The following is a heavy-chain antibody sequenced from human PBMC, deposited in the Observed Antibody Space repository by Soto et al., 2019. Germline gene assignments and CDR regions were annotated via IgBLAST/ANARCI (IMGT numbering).Heavy chain of an antibody. J-gene: IGHJ4*02. CDR2: ISYDGSNK. CDR3: AKDGQGYFDY. Sequence: GGSLRLSCAASGFTFSSYGMHWVRQAPGKGLEWVAVISYDGSNKYYADSVKGRFTISRDNSKNTLYLQMNSLRAEDTAVYYCAKDGQGYFDYWGQRTPVTVSS. CDR1: GFTFSSYG. V-gene: IGHV3-30*18.